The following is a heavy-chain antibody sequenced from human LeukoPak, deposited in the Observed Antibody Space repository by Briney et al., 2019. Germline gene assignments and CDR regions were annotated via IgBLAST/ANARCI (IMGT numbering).Heavy chain of an antibody. V-gene: IGHV4-34*01. CDR1: GASFSGSS. D-gene: IGHD3-22*01. J-gene: IGHJ4*02. CDR2: SSHRGST. CDR3: ARGFGYYDSSGFDY. Sequence: PSETLSLTCAVYGASFSGSSWTWIRQSPVKGLEWLGRSSHRGSTDYNPSLEDRVTISVDTSKSQFSLKLRSVTAADTAVYYCARGFGYYDSSGFDYWGQGTLVTVSS.